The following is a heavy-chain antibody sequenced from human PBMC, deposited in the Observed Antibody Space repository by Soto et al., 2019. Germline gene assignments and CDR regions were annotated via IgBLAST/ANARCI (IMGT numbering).Heavy chain of an antibody. J-gene: IGHJ4*02. CDR3: ARLFSSGGDFDY. CDR2: ISSSISTI. CDR1: GFTFSSYN. Sequence: EVQLVESGGGLVQPGGSLRLSCAASGFTFSSYNMNWVRQAPGKGLEWVSYISSSISTIYYADSVKGRFTISRDNAKNSLYLQMNSLRDEDTAVYYCARLFSSGGDFDYWGQGTLVTVSS. D-gene: IGHD2-21*01. V-gene: IGHV3-48*02.